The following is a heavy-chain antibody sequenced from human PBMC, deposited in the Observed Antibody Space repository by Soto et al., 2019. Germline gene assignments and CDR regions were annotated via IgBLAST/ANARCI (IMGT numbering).Heavy chain of an antibody. Sequence: GASVKVSCKASGYTFTSYAMHWVRQAPGQRLEWMGWINAGNGNTKYSQKFQGRVTITRDTSASTAYMELSSLRSEDTAVYYCAREQEERVPVLYYDSSVNWFDPWGQGTLVTVSS. CDR2: INAGNGNT. CDR1: GYTFTSYA. D-gene: IGHD3-22*01. V-gene: IGHV1-3*01. CDR3: AREQEERVPVLYYDSSVNWFDP. J-gene: IGHJ5*02.